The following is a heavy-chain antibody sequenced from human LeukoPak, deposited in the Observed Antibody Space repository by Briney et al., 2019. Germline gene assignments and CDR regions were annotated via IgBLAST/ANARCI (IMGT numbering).Heavy chain of an antibody. D-gene: IGHD2-2*01. V-gene: IGHV5-51*01. Sequence: GESLKISCKGSGYRFSNYWIAWVRKMPGKGLKWMGIIFPGDANTRYTPSFQGQVTISADKSISTASLQWSSLKASDTAMYYCARAYCSSTSCYLLDPWGQGTLVTVSS. J-gene: IGHJ5*02. CDR2: IFPGDANT. CDR3: ARAYCSSTSCYLLDP. CDR1: GYRFSNYW.